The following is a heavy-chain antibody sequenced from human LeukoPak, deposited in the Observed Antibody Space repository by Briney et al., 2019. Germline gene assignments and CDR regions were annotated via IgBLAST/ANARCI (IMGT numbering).Heavy chain of an antibody. CDR3: ARRAMGTDAFDI. CDR1: GGSINFCC. CDR2: ISYSGTT. V-gene: IGHV4-59*01. Sequence: SETLSLTCTVSGGSINFCCWNWIRQSPGKGLEWIGFISYSGTTNYNPSLKSRVTISLDTSANQFSLKLASVTAADTAVYYCARRAMGTDAFDIWGHGTMVTVSS. J-gene: IGHJ3*02. D-gene: IGHD5-18*01.